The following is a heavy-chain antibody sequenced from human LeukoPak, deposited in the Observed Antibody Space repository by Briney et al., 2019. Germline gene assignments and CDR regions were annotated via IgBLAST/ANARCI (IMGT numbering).Heavy chain of an antibody. CDR2: IYTSGST. V-gene: IGHV4-61*02. D-gene: IGHD1-26*01. Sequence: SETLSLTCTVSGGSISSGSYFWSWIRQPAGKGLEWIGRIYTSGSTNYNPSLKSRVTISVDTSKNQFSLNLSSVTAADTAVYYCARQVGATFNWFDPWGQGTLVTVSS. CDR1: GGSISSGSYF. CDR3: ARQVGATFNWFDP. J-gene: IGHJ5*02.